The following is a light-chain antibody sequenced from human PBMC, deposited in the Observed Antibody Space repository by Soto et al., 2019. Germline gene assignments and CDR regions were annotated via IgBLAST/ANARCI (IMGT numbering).Light chain of an antibody. CDR3: SSYAGSTYV. J-gene: IGLJ1*01. Sequence: QSVLTKPPSASGSPGQSVTISCTGTSSDVGGYNYVSWYQQHPGKAPKLMIYEVSKRPSGVPDRFSASKSGNTASLTVSGLQAEDEADYYCSSYAGSTYVFGTGTKLTVL. V-gene: IGLV2-8*01. CDR1: SSDVGGYNY. CDR2: EVS.